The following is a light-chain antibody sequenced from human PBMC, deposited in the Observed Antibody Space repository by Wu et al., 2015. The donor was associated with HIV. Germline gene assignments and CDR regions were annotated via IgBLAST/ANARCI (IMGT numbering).Light chain of an antibody. Sequence: EIVLTQSPGTLSLSPGERATLSCRASQSFSASFLAWYQQKPGQAPRLLIYGTFRRASGIPDRFSGSGSGADFTLTINRLEPEDFAVYYCQQFGYSPRTFGQGTKVEIK. CDR1: QSFSASF. J-gene: IGKJ1*01. CDR3: QQFGYSPRT. CDR2: GTF. V-gene: IGKV3-20*01.